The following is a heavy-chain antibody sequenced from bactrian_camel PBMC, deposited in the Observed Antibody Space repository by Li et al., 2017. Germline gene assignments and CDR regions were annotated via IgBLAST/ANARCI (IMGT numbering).Heavy chain of an antibody. J-gene: IGHJ4*01. V-gene: IGHV3S40*01. D-gene: IGHD7*01. CDR3: VRSNWGPTD. CDR2: INSSGGNS. CDR1: GFTFSSNF. Sequence: EVQLVESGGGLVQPGGSLRLSCAASGFTFSSNFMSWVRQAPGKGLEWVSTINSSGGNSVYADSMKGRFTISRDNAKNTVYLQMNSLEPGDTAVYYCVRSNWGPTDWGQGTQVTVS.